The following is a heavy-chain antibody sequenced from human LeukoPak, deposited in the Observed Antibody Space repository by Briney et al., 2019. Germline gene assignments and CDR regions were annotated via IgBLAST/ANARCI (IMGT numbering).Heavy chain of an antibody. D-gene: IGHD2-21*02. CDR1: GGSISSSSYY. Sequence: SETLSLTCTVSGGSISSSSYYWGWIRQPPGKGLEWIGSIYYSGSTYYNPSLKSRVTISVDTSKNQFSLKLSSVTAADTAVYYCARDLLDCGGDCRRGWFDPWGQGTLVTVSS. CDR3: ARDLLDCGGDCRRGWFDP. V-gene: IGHV4-39*07. CDR2: IYYSGST. J-gene: IGHJ5*02.